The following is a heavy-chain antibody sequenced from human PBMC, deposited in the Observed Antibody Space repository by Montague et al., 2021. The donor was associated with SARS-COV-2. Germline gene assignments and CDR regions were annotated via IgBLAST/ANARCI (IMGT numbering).Heavy chain of an antibody. Sequence: SETLSLTCTVAGGSISTSYWCWIRQRPGKGLEWIGYVYSAGSNRYNPXXXLRVAISGDTSKNKFSLNLSSVSPADTAVYYYARLLYHNYLYGFGVWGQGTTVTVSS. J-gene: IGHJ6*02. V-gene: IGHV4-59*01. CDR1: GGSISTSY. CDR3: ARLLYHNYLYGFGV. D-gene: IGHD3-10*01. CDR2: VYSAGSN.